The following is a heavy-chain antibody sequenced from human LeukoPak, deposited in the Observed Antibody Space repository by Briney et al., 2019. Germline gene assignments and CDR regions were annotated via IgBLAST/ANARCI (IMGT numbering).Heavy chain of an antibody. J-gene: IGHJ4*02. CDR3: AKDRRDSGWSPSDY. CDR2: IGGSGGST. Sequence: GGSPRLSCAASGFTFSSYGMSWVRQAPGKGLEWVSGIGGSGGSTYYADSVKGRFTISRDNSRNTLYLQMNSLRAEDTAVYYCAKDRRDSGWSPSDYWGQGTLVTVSS. V-gene: IGHV3-23*01. D-gene: IGHD6-19*01. CDR1: GFTFSSYG.